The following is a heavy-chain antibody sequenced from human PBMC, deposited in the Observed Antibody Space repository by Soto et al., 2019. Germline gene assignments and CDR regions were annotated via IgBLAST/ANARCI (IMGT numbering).Heavy chain of an antibody. CDR2: IYPGDSDT. Sequence: PGESLKISCKGSGYSFTSYWNGWVRQMPGKGLEWMGIIYPGDSDTRYSPSFQGQVTISADKSISTAYLQWSSLKASDTAMYYCARPLQYSSGWYAWFDPWGQGTLVTVSS. J-gene: IGHJ5*02. CDR3: ARPLQYSSGWYAWFDP. D-gene: IGHD6-19*01. CDR1: GYSFTSYW. V-gene: IGHV5-51*01.